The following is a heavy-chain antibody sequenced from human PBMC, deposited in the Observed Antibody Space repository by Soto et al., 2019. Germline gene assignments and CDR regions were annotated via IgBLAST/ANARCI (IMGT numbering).Heavy chain of an antibody. D-gene: IGHD3-3*02. V-gene: IGHV5-51*01. CDR2: IYPGDSDT. J-gene: IGHJ4*01. CDR3: ARPDSIFDCDN. CDR1: GYIFTHYW. Sequence: GESLKISCQGSGYIFTHYWIGGVRQMPGKGLEWMGLIYPGDSDTRYSPSFQVQVTIAADKSTSSAYLQWSSLRASDTAIYYCARPDSIFDCDNLGHGTLVTVSS.